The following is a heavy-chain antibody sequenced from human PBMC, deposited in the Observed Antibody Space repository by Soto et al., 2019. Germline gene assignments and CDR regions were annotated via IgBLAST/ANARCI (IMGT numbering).Heavy chain of an antibody. CDR2: ISYDGSNK. D-gene: IGHD3-22*01. CDR1: GFTLSSYA. CDR3: ARDDPMIVVVIPSAPDY. V-gene: IGHV3-30-3*01. J-gene: IGHJ4*02. Sequence: LRLSCAASGFTLSSYAMHWVRQAPGKGLEWVAVISYDGSNKYYADSVKGRFTISRDNSKNTLYLQMNSLRAEDTAVYYCARDDPMIVVVIPSAPDYWGQGTLVTVSS.